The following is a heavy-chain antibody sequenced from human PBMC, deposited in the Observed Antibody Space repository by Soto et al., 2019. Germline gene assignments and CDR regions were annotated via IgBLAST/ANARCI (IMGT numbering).Heavy chain of an antibody. V-gene: IGHV3-33*01. CDR3: ASGCTNGVCEGWFDP. Sequence: GWSLRLSCAASGFTFSIYGMHWARQAPGKGLEWVAVIWYDGSNKYYADSVKGRFTISRDNSKNSLYLQMNSLRAEDTAVYYCASGCTNGVCEGWFDPWGQGTLVTVSS. J-gene: IGHJ5*02. CDR1: GFTFSIYG. D-gene: IGHD2-8*01. CDR2: IWYDGSNK.